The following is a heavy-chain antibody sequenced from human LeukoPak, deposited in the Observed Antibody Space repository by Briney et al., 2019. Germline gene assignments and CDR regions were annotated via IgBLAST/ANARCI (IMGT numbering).Heavy chain of an antibody. J-gene: IGHJ6*03. Sequence: ASVKVSCKASGYTFTSYYMHWVRQAPGQGLEWMGIINPSGGSTSYAQKFQGRVTMTRDMSTSTVYMELSSLRSEDTAVYYCARAGPGCTNGVCRVNYYYYMDVWGKGTTVTVFS. D-gene: IGHD2-8*01. CDR3: ARAGPGCTNGVCRVNYYYYMDV. CDR2: INPSGGST. CDR1: GYTFTSYY. V-gene: IGHV1-46*01.